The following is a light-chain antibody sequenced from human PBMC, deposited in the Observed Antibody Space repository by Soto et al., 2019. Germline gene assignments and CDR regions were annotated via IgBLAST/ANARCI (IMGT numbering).Light chain of an antibody. CDR3: SSYTSAIPRI. V-gene: IGLV2-14*01. J-gene: IGLJ2*01. CDR1: SSDIGGHNF. Sequence: QSVLTQPASVSGSPGQSITISCTGTSSDIGGHNFVSWFQQHPGTAPKLIIYDVSNRPSGVSNRFSGSKSGNTASLITSGLQAEDEADYYCSSYTSAIPRIFGGGTKLTVL. CDR2: DVS.